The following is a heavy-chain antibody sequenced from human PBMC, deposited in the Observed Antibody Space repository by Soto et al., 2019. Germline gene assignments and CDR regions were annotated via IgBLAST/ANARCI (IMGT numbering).Heavy chain of an antibody. D-gene: IGHD6-19*01. CDR3: ARDASGWSRDL. CDR2: INSGSNYI. Sequence: GGSLRLSCAASGFTLSGWSMSWLRQAPGKGPEWVSTINSGSNYIVYGDSVRGRFTISRDDARSSLYLQMSSLRDDDTAVYFCARDASGWSRDLWGQGVLVTVSS. CDR1: GFTLSGWS. V-gene: IGHV3-21*06. J-gene: IGHJ5*02.